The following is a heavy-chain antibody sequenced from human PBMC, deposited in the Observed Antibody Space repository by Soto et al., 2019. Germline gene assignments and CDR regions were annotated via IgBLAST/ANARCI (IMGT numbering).Heavy chain of an antibody. V-gene: IGHV1-2*02. Sequence: QVQLVQSGAEVKKPRASVKVSCKASGYTFTGYYMHWVRQAPGQGLEWMGWINPNSGGTNYAQKFQGRVTMTRDTSISTAYMELSRLRSDDTAVYYCARRRPVYSSGWVPFDPWGQGTLVTVSS. D-gene: IGHD6-19*01. CDR1: GYTFTGYY. CDR3: ARRRPVYSSGWVPFDP. CDR2: INPNSGGT. J-gene: IGHJ5*02.